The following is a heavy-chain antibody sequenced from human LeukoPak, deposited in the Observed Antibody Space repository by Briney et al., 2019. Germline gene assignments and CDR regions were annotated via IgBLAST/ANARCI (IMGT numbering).Heavy chain of an antibody. Sequence: PSETLSLTCAVYGGSFSGYYWSWIRQPPGKGLEWIGEINHSGSTNYNPSLKSRVTISVDTSKNQFSLKLSSVTAADTAVYYCARVAGRWTRPLIVGAAAWYFDLWDRGTLVTVSS. CDR2: INHSGST. CDR3: ARVAGRWTRPLIVGAAAWYFDL. J-gene: IGHJ2*01. V-gene: IGHV4-34*01. CDR1: GGSFSGYY. D-gene: IGHD1-26*01.